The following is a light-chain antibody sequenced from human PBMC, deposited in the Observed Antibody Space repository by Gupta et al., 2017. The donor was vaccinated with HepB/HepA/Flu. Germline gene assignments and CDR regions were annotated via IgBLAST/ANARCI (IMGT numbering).Light chain of an antibody. CDR2: TAS. CDR3: QQCSTFPIT. V-gene: IGKV1-12*01. CDR1: RFMNSW. Sequence: DIQMTQSPSSVSASVGDRVTITCRASRFMNSWLGWYQQKPGSAPKLLIYTASNLESGVPSRFSGSRSGTDFTLTISSLQPEDFATYYCQQCSTFPITFGGGTKVDIK. J-gene: IGKJ4*01.